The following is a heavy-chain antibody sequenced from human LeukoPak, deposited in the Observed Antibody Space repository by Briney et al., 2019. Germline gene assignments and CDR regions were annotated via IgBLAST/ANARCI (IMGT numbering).Heavy chain of an antibody. CDR3: ARCLGFLIGSTWYPDAFDI. CDR2: VYHVGTT. CDR1: GYSISSGYF. V-gene: IGHV4-38-2*02. Sequence: PSETLSLTCTVSGYSISSGYFWGWIRPPPGKGLEWIGVYHVGTTDNNPSLKSRVTISVDTSKNQMSLKLSSVTAADTAVYYCARCLGFLIGSTWYPDAFDIWGQGTMVTVSS. D-gene: IGHD6-13*01. J-gene: IGHJ3*02.